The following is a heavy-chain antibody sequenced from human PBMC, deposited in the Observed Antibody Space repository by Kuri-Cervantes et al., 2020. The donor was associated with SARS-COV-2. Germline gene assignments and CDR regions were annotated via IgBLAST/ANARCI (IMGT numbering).Heavy chain of an antibody. CDR2: INSDGSST. V-gene: IGHV3-74*01. CDR3: AKNGYDYYGSGSYYYYYYGMDV. D-gene: IGHD3-10*01. J-gene: IGHJ6*02. Sequence: ETLSLTCAASGFTFSSYWMHWVRQAPGKGLVWVSRINSDGSSTSYADSVKGRFTISRDNAKNTLYLQMNSLRAEDTAVYYCAKNGYDYYGSGSYYYYYYGMDVWGQGTTVTVSS. CDR1: GFTFSSYW.